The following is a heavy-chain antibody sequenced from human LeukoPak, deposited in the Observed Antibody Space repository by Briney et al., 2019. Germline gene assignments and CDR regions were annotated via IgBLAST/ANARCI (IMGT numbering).Heavy chain of an antibody. CDR2: ISSNGGST. V-gene: IGHV3-64*04. J-gene: IGHJ6*02. Sequence: PGGSLRLSCSASGFTFSSYAMHWVRQAPGKGLEYVSAISSNGGSTYYGDSVKGRFTISRDNSKNTLYLQMNSLRAEDTAVYYCARDHADLRYFDWLGGYYYYYGMDVWGQGTTVTVSS. CDR1: GFTFSSYA. D-gene: IGHD3-9*01. CDR3: ARDHADLRYFDWLGGYYYYYGMDV.